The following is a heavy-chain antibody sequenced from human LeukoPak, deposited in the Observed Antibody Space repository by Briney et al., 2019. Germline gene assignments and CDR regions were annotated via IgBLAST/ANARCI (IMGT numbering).Heavy chain of an antibody. CDR2: IYYSGST. D-gene: IGHD2-2*02. Sequence: SETLSLTCTVSGGSISSYYWSRIRQPPGKGLEWIGYIYYSGSTNYNPSPKSRVTISVDTSKNQFSLKLSSATAADTAVYYCARAACSSTSCYSSSANWFDPWGQGTLVTVSS. J-gene: IGHJ5*02. V-gene: IGHV4-59*01. CDR1: GGSISSYY. CDR3: ARAACSSTSCYSSSANWFDP.